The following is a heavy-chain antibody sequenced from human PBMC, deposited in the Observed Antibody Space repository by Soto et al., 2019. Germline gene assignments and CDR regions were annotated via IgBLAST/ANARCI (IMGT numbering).Heavy chain of an antibody. D-gene: IGHD2-2*03. Sequence: QVHLVQSGAEVKKPGSSVKVSCKASGSTFSSYGFSWVRQAPGQGLEFMGRIVPTFGNANYAQRFEGRLTISADESRATVFMELSSLTNEDTAIYYCEAGYCSSGSCFDFWGQGTQVSVSS. CDR2: IVPTFGNA. V-gene: IGHV1-69*18. CDR1: GSTFSSYG. CDR3: EAGYCSSGSCFDF. J-gene: IGHJ4*02.